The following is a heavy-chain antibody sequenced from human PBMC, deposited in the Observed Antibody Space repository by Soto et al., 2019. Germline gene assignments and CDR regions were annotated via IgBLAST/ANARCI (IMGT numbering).Heavy chain of an antibody. J-gene: IGHJ5*02. Sequence: QVQLQESGPGLVKPSQTLSLTCTVSGGSISSGGYYWSWIRQHPGKGLEWIGYIYYSGSTYYNPSLKSRVTISVDTSKNQFSLKLSSVTAADTAVYYCARHYYGSGSYYISRWFDPWGQGTLVTVSS. D-gene: IGHD3-10*01. CDR3: ARHYYGSGSYYISRWFDP. CDR1: GGSISSGGYY. V-gene: IGHV4-31*03. CDR2: IYYSGST.